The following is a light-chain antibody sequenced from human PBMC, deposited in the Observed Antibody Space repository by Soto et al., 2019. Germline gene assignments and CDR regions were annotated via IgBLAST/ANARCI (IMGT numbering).Light chain of an antibody. V-gene: IGKV3-20*01. CDR1: QSVSSSY. CDR2: GAS. Sequence: EIVLTQSPGTLSLSPGERATLSCRASQSVSSSYLAWYQQKPGQAPRLLIYGASIRATGIPDRFSGSGSGTDFTLTISRLEPEDLAVYYCHQYGSSLMYTFGQGTQREIK. CDR3: HQYGSSLMYT. J-gene: IGKJ2*01.